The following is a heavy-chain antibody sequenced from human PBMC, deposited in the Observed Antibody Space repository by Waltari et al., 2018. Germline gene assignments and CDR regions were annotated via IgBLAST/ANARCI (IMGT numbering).Heavy chain of an antibody. CDR2: VDPDVST. V-gene: IGHV3-53*01. D-gene: IGHD6-13*01. CDR3: AGSWYANQAHY. Sequence: EVQLVESGGGLIQPGGSLRLSCAASGFTVSSNHMSWVRQAPGKGLGWVAMVDPDVSTDSADSVKGRFTISRDTSKNTRYLQMNSLRAEDTAIYDCAGSWYANQAHYWGQGTLLTVSS. CDR1: GFTVSSNH. J-gene: IGHJ4*02.